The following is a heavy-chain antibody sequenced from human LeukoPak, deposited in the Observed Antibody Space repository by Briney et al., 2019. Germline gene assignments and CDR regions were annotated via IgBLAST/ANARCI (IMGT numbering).Heavy chain of an antibody. J-gene: IGHJ4*02. CDR1: GYSISRGYY. CDR2: IYHTGST. V-gene: IGHV4-38-2*01. Sequence: SETLSLTCGVSGYSISRGYYWAWIRQPPGKGLEWIGTIYHTGSTYYTPSLGSRVTISVDTSKNEFSLNLNSVTAADTAVYYCARAGWIITSGIDYWGQGALVTVPS. CDR3: ARAGWIITSGIDY. D-gene: IGHD3-10*01.